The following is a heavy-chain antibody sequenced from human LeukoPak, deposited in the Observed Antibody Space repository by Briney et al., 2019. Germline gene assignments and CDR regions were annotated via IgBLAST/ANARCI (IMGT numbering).Heavy chain of an antibody. V-gene: IGHV3-30*04. J-gene: IGHJ4*02. CDR2: LSYDGSLK. Sequence: GGSLRLSCAAYGFTFINYGIHWVRQTPGKGLEWVAVLSYDGSLKYYADFVAGRFTISRDDSKNTVYLQMSSLRAEDTVLYFSARDERLNYGSIDYWGQGTLVTVSS. D-gene: IGHD3-10*01. CDR3: ARDERLNYGSIDY. CDR1: GFTFINYG.